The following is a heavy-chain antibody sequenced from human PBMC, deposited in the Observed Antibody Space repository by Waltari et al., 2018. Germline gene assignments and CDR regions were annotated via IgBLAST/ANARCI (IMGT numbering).Heavy chain of an antibody. CDR3: ARHDILTGVGHLGGFDY. D-gene: IGHD3-9*01. V-gene: IGHV4-59*01. CDR1: GGSISSYY. Sequence: QVQLQESGPGLVKPSETLSLPCTVSGGSISSYYWSWIRPPPGKGLEWIGYIYYSESTNYNPALKSRVTISVDTSKNQFSLKLSSVTAADTAVYYCARHDILTGVGHLGGFDYWGQGTLVTVSS. J-gene: IGHJ4*02. CDR2: IYYSEST.